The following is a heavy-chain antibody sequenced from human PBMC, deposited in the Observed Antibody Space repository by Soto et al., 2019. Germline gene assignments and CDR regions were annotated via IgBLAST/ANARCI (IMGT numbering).Heavy chain of an antibody. D-gene: IGHD3-22*01. CDR2: IIPIFGTA. CDR1: GGTFSGYA. J-gene: IGHJ4*02. Sequence: QVQLVQSGAEVKKPGSSVKVSCKASGGTFSGYAISWVRQAPGQGLEWMGGIIPIFGTAEYAQKFQGRVTITADESTSTAYMELSSLRSEDTAVYYCASHYDSSGYYYRGLDYWGQGTLVTVSS. V-gene: IGHV1-69*12. CDR3: ASHYDSSGYYYRGLDY.